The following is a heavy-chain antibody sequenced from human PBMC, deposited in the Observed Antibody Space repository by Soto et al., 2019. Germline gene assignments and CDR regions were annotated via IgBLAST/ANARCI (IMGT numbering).Heavy chain of an antibody. CDR2: ISGSGGST. V-gene: IGHV3-23*01. CDR3: AKGITMIVVVISFDY. Sequence: LRLSCAASGFTFSSYAMSWVRQAPGKGLEWVSAISGSGGSTYYADSVKGRFTISRDNSKNTLYLQMNSLRAEDTVVYYCAKGITMIVVVISFDYWGQGTLVTVSS. D-gene: IGHD3-22*01. CDR1: GFTFSSYA. J-gene: IGHJ4*02.